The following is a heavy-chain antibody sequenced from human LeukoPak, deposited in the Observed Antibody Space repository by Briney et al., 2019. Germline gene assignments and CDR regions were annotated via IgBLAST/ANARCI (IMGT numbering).Heavy chain of an antibody. D-gene: IGHD3-22*01. CDR2: ISGSGGST. V-gene: IGHV3-23*01. CDR1: GGSFSGYY. Sequence: ETLSLTCAVYGGSFSGYYWSWVRQAPGKGLEWVSAISGSGGSTYYADSVKGRFTISRDNSKNTLYLQMNSLRAEDTAVYYCAKDIYYYDSSGYYWPFDYWGQGTLVTVSS. J-gene: IGHJ4*02. CDR3: AKDIYYYDSSGYYWPFDY.